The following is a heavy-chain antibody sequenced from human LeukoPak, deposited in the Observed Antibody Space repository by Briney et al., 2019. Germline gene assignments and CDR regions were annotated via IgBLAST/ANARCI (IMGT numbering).Heavy chain of an antibody. J-gene: IGHJ6*03. V-gene: IGHV3-7*01. CDR2: IKQDGSEK. CDR3: ARDSSGSYFGPNADYYCYYMDV. Sequence: GGSLRLSCAASGFTFSSYWMSWVRQAPGKGLEWVANIKQDGSEKYYVDSVKGRFTISRDNAKNSLYLQMNSLRAEDTAVYYCARDSSGSYFGPNADYYCYYMDVWGKGTTATVSS. D-gene: IGHD1-26*01. CDR1: GFTFSSYW.